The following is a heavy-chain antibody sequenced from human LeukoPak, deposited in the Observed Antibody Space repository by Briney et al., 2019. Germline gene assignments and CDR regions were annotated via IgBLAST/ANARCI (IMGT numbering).Heavy chain of an antibody. CDR2: IYHSGST. J-gene: IGHJ3*02. CDR1: GGSISSSSYY. D-gene: IGHD6-13*01. CDR3: GKVEQQLVPNAFDI. Sequence: SETLSLTCTVSGGSISSSSYYWGWIRQPPGKGLEWIGSIYHSGSTYYNPSLKSRVTISVDTSKNQFSLKLSSVTAADTAVYYCGKVEQQLVPNAFDIWGQGTMVTVSS. V-gene: IGHV4-39*01.